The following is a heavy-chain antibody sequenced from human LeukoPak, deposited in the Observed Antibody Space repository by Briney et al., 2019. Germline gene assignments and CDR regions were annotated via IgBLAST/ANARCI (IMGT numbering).Heavy chain of an antibody. CDR1: GFTFSNYW. CDR2: IKTDGSEK. J-gene: IGHJ4*02. CDR3: ARVGIRDY. V-gene: IGHV3-7*03. Sequence: GGSLRLSCEGSGFTFSNYWMGWVRQAPGKGLQWVANIKTDGSEKYYVDSVKGRFTISRDYAKNSLYLQMNSLRAEDTAVYYCARVGIRDYWGQGTLVTVSS. D-gene: IGHD3-10*01.